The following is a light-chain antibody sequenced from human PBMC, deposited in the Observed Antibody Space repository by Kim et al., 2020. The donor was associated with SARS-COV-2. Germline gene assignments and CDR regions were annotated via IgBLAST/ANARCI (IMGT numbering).Light chain of an antibody. CDR3: QQYNDWPPLT. V-gene: IGKV3-15*01. Sequence: EIVTTQSPATLSVSPGESATLSCRASQSVSSNVAWYQQRPGQAPRLLIYGASTRATGIPGRFSGSVSGTEFTLTISSLQSEDFAVYHCQQYNDWPPLTFGGGTKVDIK. CDR2: GAS. J-gene: IGKJ4*01. CDR1: QSVSSN.